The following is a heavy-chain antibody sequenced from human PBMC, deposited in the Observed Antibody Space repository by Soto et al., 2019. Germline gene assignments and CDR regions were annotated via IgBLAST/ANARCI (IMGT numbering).Heavy chain of an antibody. V-gene: IGHV1-8*01. CDR3: ARGLPPRPFCSY. Sequence: ASVKVSCKASGYTFTSYDINWVRQATGQGLEWMGWMNPNSDNTGYAQKFQGRVTMTRNTSISTAYMELSSLRSEDTAVYYCARGLPPRPFCSYWGQGTLVTVSS. D-gene: IGHD2-15*01. CDR1: GYTFTSYD. CDR2: MNPNSDNT. J-gene: IGHJ4*02.